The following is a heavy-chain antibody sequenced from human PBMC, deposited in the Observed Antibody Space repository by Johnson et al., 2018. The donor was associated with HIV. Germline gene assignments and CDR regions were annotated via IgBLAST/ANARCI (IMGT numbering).Heavy chain of an antibody. D-gene: IGHD6-19*01. J-gene: IGHJ3*01. CDR3: AKIGQWRERLDAFDV. V-gene: IGHV3-30*18. Sequence: QVQLVESGGGVVQPGRSLRLSCIASGFTFSTYGMHWVRQAPGKGLQWVALLSYDGSNKYYADSVKGRFTISRDNSKNTLWLQMNSLRAEDTAVYYCAKIGQWRERLDAFDVWGQGTMVTVSS. CDR2: LSYDGSNK. CDR1: GFTFSTYG.